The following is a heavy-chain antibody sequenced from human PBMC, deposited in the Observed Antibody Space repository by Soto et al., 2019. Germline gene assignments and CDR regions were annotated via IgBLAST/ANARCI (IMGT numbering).Heavy chain of an antibody. J-gene: IGHJ4*02. Sequence: ASVKVSCKASVYTFTSCAMHWVRQAPGQRLEWMGWINPNSGSTKYSQKFQGWVTMTRDTSISTAYMELSRLRSDDTAVYYCARVGRRDGYNLHYWGQGTLVTVSS. CDR3: ARVGRRDGYNLHY. CDR1: VYTFTSCA. D-gene: IGHD5-12*01. CDR2: INPNSGST. V-gene: IGHV1-2*04.